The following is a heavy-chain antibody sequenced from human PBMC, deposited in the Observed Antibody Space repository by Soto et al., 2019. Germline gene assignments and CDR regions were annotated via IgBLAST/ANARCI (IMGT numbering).Heavy chain of an antibody. V-gene: IGHV3-21*01. J-gene: IGHJ6*02. Sequence: EVQLVESGGGLVKPRGSLRLSCAASGFTFSSYSMNWVRQAPGKGLEWVSSISSSSSYIYYADSVKGRFTISRDNAKNSLYLQMNSLRAEDTAVYYCARDGGYCSGGKQCYYYGMDVWGQGTTVTVSS. CDR3: ARDGGYCSGGKQCYYYGMDV. D-gene: IGHD2-15*01. CDR1: GFTFSSYS. CDR2: ISSSSSYI.